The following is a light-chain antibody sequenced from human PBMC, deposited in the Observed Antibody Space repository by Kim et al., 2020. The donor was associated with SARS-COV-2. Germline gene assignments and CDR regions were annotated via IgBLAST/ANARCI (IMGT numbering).Light chain of an antibody. V-gene: IGLV2-14*01. CDR1: SSDVDDYNY. J-gene: IGLJ3*02. CDR3: SSYTSSSGLMV. Sequence: QSALTQPASVSGSPGQSITISCTGTSSDVDDYNYVSWYQQHPGKAPKLMIYEVTKRPSGVSYRFSGSKSGNTASPTISGLQAEDEADYYCSSYTSSSGLMVFGGGTQLTVL. CDR2: EVT.